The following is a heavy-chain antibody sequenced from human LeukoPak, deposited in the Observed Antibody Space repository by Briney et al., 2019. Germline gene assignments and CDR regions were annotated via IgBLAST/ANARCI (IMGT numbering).Heavy chain of an antibody. J-gene: IGHJ4*02. CDR2: IYYSGST. V-gene: IGHV4-59*01. CDR1: GGSISGYY. CDR3: ARAMVTFRRLAYYFDY. D-gene: IGHD5-18*01. Sequence: SETLSLTCTVSGGSISGYYWSWIRQPPGKGLEWIGYIYYSGSTNYNPSLKSRVTISVDTSKNQFSLKLSSVTAADTAVYYCARAMVTFRRLAYYFDYWGQGTLVTVSS.